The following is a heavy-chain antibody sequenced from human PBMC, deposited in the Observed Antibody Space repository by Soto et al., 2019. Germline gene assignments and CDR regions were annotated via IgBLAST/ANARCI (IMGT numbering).Heavy chain of an antibody. CDR2: IIPIFGTA. CDR3: ARDPEDFCSGYHYYYGMDV. V-gene: IGHV1-69*06. Sequence: QVQLVQSGAAVKKPGSSLKVPCKASGGTFSSYAISWVRQAPGPGLESMGGIIPIFGTANDAQKFQGRVTLTVDKPTSTACMELSSLRSEDTSVYYCARDPEDFCSGYHYYYGMDVWGQGTTVTVSS. D-gene: IGHD3-3*01. CDR1: GGTFSSYA. J-gene: IGHJ6*02.